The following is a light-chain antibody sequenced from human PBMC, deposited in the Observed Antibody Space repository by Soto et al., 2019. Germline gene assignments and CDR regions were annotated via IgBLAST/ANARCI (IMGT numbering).Light chain of an antibody. CDR1: QSVSSSY. J-gene: IGKJ1*01. V-gene: IGKV3-20*01. CDR2: GAS. CDR3: QQYGSSPRT. Sequence: EIVLTQSPGTLSLSPGERATLSCRASQSVSSSYLAWYQQKPGQAPRLLIYGASSRATGIPDRFSGSGSVTDVTVTISRLEPEDFAVYYCQQYGSSPRTFGQGTKVEIK.